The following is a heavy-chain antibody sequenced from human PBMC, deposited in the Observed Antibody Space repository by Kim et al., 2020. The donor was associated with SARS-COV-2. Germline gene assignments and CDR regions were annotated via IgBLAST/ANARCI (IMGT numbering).Heavy chain of an antibody. CDR3: ARYYYDSSGYYRFDY. CDR1: GFTFSDHY. V-gene: IGHV3-72*01. CDR2: TRNKANSYTT. J-gene: IGHJ4*02. Sequence: GGSLRLSCEASGFTFSDHYMDWVRQAPGKGLEWVGRTRNKANSYTTEYAASVKGRFTISRDDSKNSLYLQMNSLKTEDTAVYYCARYYYDSSGYYRFDYWGQGTLVTVSS. D-gene: IGHD3-22*01.